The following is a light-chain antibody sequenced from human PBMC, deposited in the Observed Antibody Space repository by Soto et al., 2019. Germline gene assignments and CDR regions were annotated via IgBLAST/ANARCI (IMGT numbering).Light chain of an antibody. CDR2: KDN. Sequence: SYELTQLPSVSVSPGQTARITCSGDALPKQYAYWYQQRPGQAPMVLMYKDNERPSGIPDRFSGSNSGTTVTLTITGVEAEDEADYYCQSADASGAYVVFGGGTKLTVL. V-gene: IGLV3-25*02. CDR3: QSADASGAYVV. CDR1: ALPKQY. J-gene: IGLJ3*02.